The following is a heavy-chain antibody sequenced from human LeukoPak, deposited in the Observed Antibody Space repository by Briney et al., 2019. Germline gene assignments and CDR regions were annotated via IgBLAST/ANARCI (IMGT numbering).Heavy chain of an antibody. J-gene: IGHJ4*02. V-gene: IGHV3-48*04. CDR2: VSISSGTI. D-gene: IGHD3-22*01. Sequence: PGGSLRLSCAASGFTFTGHNMNWVRQAPGKGLEWISFVSISSGTIYYADSVKGRFTISRDNAKNSLNLQMNSLRAEDTAVYYCARLGRDSSGYYYYFDYWGQGTLVTVSS. CDR1: GFTFTGHN. CDR3: ARLGRDSSGYYYYFDY.